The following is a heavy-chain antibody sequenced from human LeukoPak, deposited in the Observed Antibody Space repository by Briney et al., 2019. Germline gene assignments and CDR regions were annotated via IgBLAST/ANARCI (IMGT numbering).Heavy chain of an antibody. J-gene: IGHJ3*02. Sequence: GGSLRLSCAASGFTVSSNYMSWVRQAPGKGLECVSVIYSGGSPYYADSLKGRFSISRDKSKNALSVQMNTLRAEDTAVYYCARGGGDDAFDIWGQGTMVTVSS. CDR1: GFTVSSNY. D-gene: IGHD3-16*01. CDR3: ARGGGDDAFDI. V-gene: IGHV3-66*01. CDR2: IYSGGSP.